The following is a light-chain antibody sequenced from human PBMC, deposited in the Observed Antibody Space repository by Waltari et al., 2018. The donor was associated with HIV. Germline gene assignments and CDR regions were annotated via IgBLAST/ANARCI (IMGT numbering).Light chain of an antibody. CDR2: RGT. J-gene: IGLJ3*02. CDR1: VLSNNY. V-gene: IGLV3-25*03. Sequence: SYELTQPPSVSVSPGQPAGITCPRDVLSNNYTTWYRQKPGQAPVMVIYRGTERPSGIPGRFSGSNSGTTVTLTIAGVQAEDEADYYCQSADNSGTHVVFGGGTRLTVL. CDR3: QSADNSGTHVV.